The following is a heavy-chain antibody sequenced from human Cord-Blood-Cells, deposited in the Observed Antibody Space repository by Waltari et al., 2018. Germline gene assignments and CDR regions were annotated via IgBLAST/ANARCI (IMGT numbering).Heavy chain of an antibody. CDR2: INHSGST. D-gene: IGHD3-10*01. CDR1: GGSFSGYY. Sequence: QVQLQQWGAGLLKPSETLSITCAVYGGSFSGYYWSWIRQPLGKGLEWIGEINHSGSTNYNPSLKSRVTISVDTSKNQFSLKLSSVTAADTAVYYCARGRHSRGHFDYWGQGTLVTVSS. J-gene: IGHJ4*02. V-gene: IGHV4-34*01. CDR3: ARGRHSRGHFDY.